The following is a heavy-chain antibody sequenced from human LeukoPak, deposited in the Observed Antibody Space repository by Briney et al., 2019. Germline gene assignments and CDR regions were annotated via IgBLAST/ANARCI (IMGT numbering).Heavy chain of an antibody. CDR3: ARGAISIVEPAY. D-gene: IGHD2-2*01. V-gene: IGHV3-21*01. J-gene: IGHJ4*02. CDR1: GFTFSSYS. Sequence: GGSLRLSCSASGFTFSSYSMNWVRQAPGKGLEWVSSISSSSSYIYYADSVKGRFTISRDNAKNSLYLQMNSLRAEDTAVYYCARGAISIVEPAYWRQGTLVTVSS. CDR2: ISSSSSYI.